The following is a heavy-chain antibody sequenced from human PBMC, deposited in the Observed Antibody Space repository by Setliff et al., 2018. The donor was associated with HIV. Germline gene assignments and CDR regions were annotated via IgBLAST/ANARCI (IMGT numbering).Heavy chain of an antibody. V-gene: IGHV4-39*01. CDR1: GDSISDTTYY. J-gene: IGHJ4*02. D-gene: IGHD6-6*01. CDR3: ARLSSYRSSSYYFDY. CDR2: IYHSGST. Sequence: SETLSLTCSVSGDSISDTTYYWGRIRQPPGKGLEWIGNIYHSGSTLYKPSLKSRVTMSVDTSKNQFSLKLNSVTAADTAVYHCARLSSYRSSSYYFDYWGQGALVTVSS.